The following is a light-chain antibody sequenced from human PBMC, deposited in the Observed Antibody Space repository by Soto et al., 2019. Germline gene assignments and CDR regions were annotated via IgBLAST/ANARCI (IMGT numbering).Light chain of an antibody. V-gene: IGKV3D-15*01. CDR2: RAS. Sequence: EIVMTQSPVTLSVSPGEKAIFSCRASQSVTNNLAWYQQTPGQAPRLLIYRASTRVTGVPVRFSGSGSGTQFTLTINSLQSEDSAVYYCQQYNHWPGTFDQGTKVEIK. CDR3: QQYNHWPGT. CDR1: QSVTNN. J-gene: IGKJ1*01.